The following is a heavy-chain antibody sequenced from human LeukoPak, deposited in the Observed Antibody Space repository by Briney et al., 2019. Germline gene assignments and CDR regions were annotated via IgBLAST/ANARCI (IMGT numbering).Heavy chain of an antibody. CDR1: GYTFTSYA. CDR3: ASSTGGDGNFDY. V-gene: IGHV1-2*02. D-gene: IGHD3-16*01. J-gene: IGHJ4*02. CDR2: INPNSGGT. Sequence: GASVKVSCTASGYTFTSYAMNWVRPAPGQGLEWMGWINPNSGGTNYAQKFQGRVTMTRDTSISTAYTELSRLRSDDTAVYYCASSTGGDGNFDYWGQGTLVTVSS.